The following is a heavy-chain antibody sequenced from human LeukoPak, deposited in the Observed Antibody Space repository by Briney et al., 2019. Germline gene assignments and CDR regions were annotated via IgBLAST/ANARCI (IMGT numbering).Heavy chain of an antibody. CDR1: GGSFSGYY. J-gene: IGHJ4*02. CDR3: ARGAPPQN. CDR2: VYYTGAS. Sequence: KPSETLSLTCAVYGGSFSGYYWGWIRQPPGKGLEWIGSVYYTGASYYNPSLKSRVTISIDTSKNHFSLNLTSVTAADTAVYYRARGAPPQNWGQGALVTVSS. V-gene: IGHV4-34*01.